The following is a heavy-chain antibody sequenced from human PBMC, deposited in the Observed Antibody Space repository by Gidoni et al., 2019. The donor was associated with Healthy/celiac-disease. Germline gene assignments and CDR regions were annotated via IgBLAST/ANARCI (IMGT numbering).Heavy chain of an antibody. CDR3: ARHVQGRIRGHRFDY. Sequence: QVQLQESGPGLVKPSETLSLPCTASGGPISSYYWSWIRQPPGKGLEWIGYIYYSGSTNYNPSLKSRVTISVDTSKNQFSLKLSSVTAADTAVYYCARHVQGRIRGHRFDYWGQGTLVTVSS. V-gene: IGHV4-59*08. CDR1: GGPISSYY. D-gene: IGHD3-10*01. J-gene: IGHJ4*02. CDR2: IYYSGST.